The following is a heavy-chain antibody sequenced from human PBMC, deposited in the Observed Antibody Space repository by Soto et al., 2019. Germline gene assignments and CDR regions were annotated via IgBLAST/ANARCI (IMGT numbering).Heavy chain of an antibody. D-gene: IGHD5-12*01. J-gene: IGHJ4*02. CDR1: GGSISSGGYY. V-gene: IGHV4-31*03. CDR2: IYYSGTT. Sequence: SETRSLTCTVSGGSISSGGYYWSWIRQHPGKGLEWIGYIYYSGTTYYNPSLKSRVTISVDTSKNQFYLKVNSVTAADTAVYYCARSGYGDSWGQGTLVTVSS. CDR3: ARSGYGDS.